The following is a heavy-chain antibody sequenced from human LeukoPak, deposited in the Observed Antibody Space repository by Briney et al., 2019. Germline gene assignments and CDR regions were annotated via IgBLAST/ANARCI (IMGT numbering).Heavy chain of an antibody. CDR3: ARASYGAFPNDAFDI. J-gene: IGHJ3*02. V-gene: IGHV5-51*01. CDR1: GYSFTSYW. Sequence: HGESLKISCKGSGYSFTSYWIGWVRQMPGKGLEWMGIIYPGDSDTRYSPSFQGQVTISADKSISTAYLQWSSLKASDTAMYYCARASYGAFPNDAFDIWGQGTMVTVSS. D-gene: IGHD4-17*01. CDR2: IYPGDSDT.